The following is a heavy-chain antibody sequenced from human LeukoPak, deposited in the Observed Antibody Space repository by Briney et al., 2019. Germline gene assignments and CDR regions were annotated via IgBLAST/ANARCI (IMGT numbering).Heavy chain of an antibody. D-gene: IGHD6-13*01. CDR1: GGSISSNY. Sequence: PSETLSLTCTVSGGSISSNYWSWIRQPPGKGLEWIGYIYYSGSTNYNPSLKSRVTISVDTSKNQFSLKLNSVTAADTAVYYCARDRKYSSSWYETAADYWGQGTLVTVSS. CDR3: ARDRKYSSSWYETAADY. V-gene: IGHV4-59*12. J-gene: IGHJ4*02. CDR2: IYYSGST.